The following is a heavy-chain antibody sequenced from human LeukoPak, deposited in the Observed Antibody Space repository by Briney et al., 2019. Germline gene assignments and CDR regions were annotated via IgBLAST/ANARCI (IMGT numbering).Heavy chain of an antibody. V-gene: IGHV3-48*01. J-gene: IGHJ6*02. CDR1: GFTCSTYA. CDR3: YGMDV. Sequence: GGSLRLSCAASGFTCSTYAMNWVRQVPGKGLEWISYISSSRGNAIHYADSVRGRFTISRDNSKNTLYLQMNSLRAEDTAVYYSYGMDVWGQGTTVTVSS. CDR2: ISSSRGNAI.